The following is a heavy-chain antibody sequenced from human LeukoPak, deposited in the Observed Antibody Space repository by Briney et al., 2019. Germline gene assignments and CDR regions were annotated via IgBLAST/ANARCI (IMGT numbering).Heavy chain of an antibody. V-gene: IGHV1-18*01. CDR1: GYTFTSYG. D-gene: IGHD3-9*01. CDR2: ISAYNGNT. J-gene: IGHJ5*02. CDR3: ARTYYDILTGSSTDNWFDP. Sequence: ASVKVSCKASGYTFTSYGISWVRQAPGQGLEWVGWISAYNGNTNYAQKLQGRVTMTTDTSTSTAYMELRSLRSDDTAVYYCARTYYDILTGSSTDNWFDPWGQGTLVTVSS.